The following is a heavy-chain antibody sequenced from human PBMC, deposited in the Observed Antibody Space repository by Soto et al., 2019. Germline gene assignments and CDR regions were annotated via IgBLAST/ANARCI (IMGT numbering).Heavy chain of an antibody. D-gene: IGHD1-26*01. CDR1: GFTFSSYA. CDR3: ARDRNXSQWELRGVHYYYGMDV. V-gene: IGHV3-30-3*01. CDR2: ISYDGSNK. J-gene: IGHJ6*02. Sequence: QSGGSLRLSCAASGFTFSSYAMHWVRQAPGKGLEWVAVISYDGSNKYYADSVKGRFTISRDNSKNTLYLQMNSLRAEDTAVYYCARDRNXSQWELRGVHYYYGMDVWGQGTTVTVSS.